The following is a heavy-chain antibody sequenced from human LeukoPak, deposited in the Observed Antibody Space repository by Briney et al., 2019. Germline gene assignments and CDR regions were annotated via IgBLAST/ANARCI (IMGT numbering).Heavy chain of an antibody. CDR2: ISAYNGNT. D-gene: IGHD3-9*01. CDR3: ARLLRYFDWLLSDYYYYYGMDV. V-gene: IGHV1-18*01. CDR1: GYTFTSYG. Sequence: ASVKVSCKASGYTFTSYGISWVRRAPGQGLEWMGWISAYNGNTNYAQKLQGRVTMTTDTSTSTAYMELRSLRSDDTAVYYCARLLRYFDWLLSDYYYYYGMDVWGQGTTVTVSS. J-gene: IGHJ6*02.